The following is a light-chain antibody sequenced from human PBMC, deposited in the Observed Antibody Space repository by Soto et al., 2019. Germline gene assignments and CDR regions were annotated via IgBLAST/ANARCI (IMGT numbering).Light chain of an antibody. J-gene: IGLJ2*01. CDR1: SSNIGAGYD. V-gene: IGLV1-40*01. CDR2: GNS. CDR3: QSYDSSHVV. Sequence: QSVLTQPPSVSGAPGQRVTISCTGSSSNIGAGYDVHWYQQLPGTAPKLLIYGNSNRPSGVPDRFSGSKSGTSASLAITGLQAEDAADYYCQSYDSSHVVFGGGTKLTVL.